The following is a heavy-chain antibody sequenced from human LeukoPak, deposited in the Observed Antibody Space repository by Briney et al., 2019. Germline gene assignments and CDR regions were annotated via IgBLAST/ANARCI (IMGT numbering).Heavy chain of an antibody. J-gene: IGHJ4*02. D-gene: IGHD3-22*01. CDR1: VYTFTNYG. CDR2: ISAYNGNT. CDR3: ARYYDSSGYYYYDY. V-gene: IGHV1-18*01. Sequence: GASVNVSFKASVYTFTNYGISWVRQAPGQGLEWMGWISAYNGNTSYAQKLQGSVTMTTDTSTSTAYMELRSLRSDDTAVYYCARYYDSSGYYYYDYWGEGTLVSVSS.